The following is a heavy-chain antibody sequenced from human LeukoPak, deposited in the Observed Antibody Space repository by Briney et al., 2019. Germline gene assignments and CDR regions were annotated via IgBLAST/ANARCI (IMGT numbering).Heavy chain of an antibody. CDR3: ARVSSSWYGGFDY. D-gene: IGHD6-13*01. J-gene: IGHJ4*02. CDR1: GGSISSGDYY. Sequence: SQTLSLTCTVSGGSISSGDYYWSWIRQPPGKGLEWIGYISYSGSTYYNPSLKSRVTMSIDKSKNQFSLKLSSVTAADTAVYYCARVSSSWYGGFDYWGQGTLVTVSS. V-gene: IGHV4-30-4*01. CDR2: ISYSGST.